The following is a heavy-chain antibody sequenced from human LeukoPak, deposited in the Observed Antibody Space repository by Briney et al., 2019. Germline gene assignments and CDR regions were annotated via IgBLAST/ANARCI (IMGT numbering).Heavy chain of an antibody. J-gene: IGHJ6*02. D-gene: IGHD5-18*01. CDR1: GGSFSGYY. Sequence: SETLSLTCAVYGGSFSGYYWGWIRQPPGKGLEWIGNIYYSGSTYYNPSLKSRVTLSVDTSKNQFSLKLYSVTAADTAVYYCAKYSYGWGGYYYYGMDVWGQGTTVTVSS. V-gene: IGHV4-34*01. CDR3: AKYSYGWGGYYYYGMDV. CDR2: IYYSGST.